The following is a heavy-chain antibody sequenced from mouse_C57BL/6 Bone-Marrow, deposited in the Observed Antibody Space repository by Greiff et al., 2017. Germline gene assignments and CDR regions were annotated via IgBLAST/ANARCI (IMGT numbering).Heavy chain of an antibody. J-gene: IGHJ2*01. CDR1: GYTFTSYW. CDR3: ATWDDYFDY. V-gene: IGHV1-50*01. Sequence: QVQLQQPGAELVKPGASVKLSCKASGYTFTSYWMQWVKQRPGQGLEWIGEIDPSDSYTNYNQKFKGKATLTVDTSSSTAYMQLRSLTSEDSAVYYCATWDDYFDYWGQGTTLTVSS. CDR2: IDPSDSYT. D-gene: IGHD4-1*01.